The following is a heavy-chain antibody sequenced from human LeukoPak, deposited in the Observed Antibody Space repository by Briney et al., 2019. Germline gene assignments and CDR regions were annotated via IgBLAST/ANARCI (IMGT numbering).Heavy chain of an antibody. J-gene: IGHJ4*02. CDR2: ISAYNGNT. V-gene: IGHV1-18*04. CDR3: VRSDGGTHYFDY. CDR1: GYTFTGYY. D-gene: IGHD5-24*01. Sequence: ASVKVSCKASGYTFTGYYIHWVRQAPGQGLEWMGWISAYNGNTNYAQKLQGRVTMTTDTSTSTAYMELRSLRSDDTAVYYCVRSDGGTHYFDYWGQGTLVTVSS.